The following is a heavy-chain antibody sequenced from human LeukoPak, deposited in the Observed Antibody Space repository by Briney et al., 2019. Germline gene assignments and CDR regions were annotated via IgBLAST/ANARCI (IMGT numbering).Heavy chain of an antibody. CDR3: AGRQLTDRQKSEDFDY. V-gene: IGHV4-39*01. CDR1: GGSISSSSYY. Sequence: SETLSLTCTVSGGSISSSSYYWGWIRQPPGKGLEWIGSIYYSGSTYYNPSLKSRVTISVDTSKNQFSLKLSSVTAADTAVYYCAGRQLTDRQKSEDFDYWGQGTLVTVSS. J-gene: IGHJ4*02. CDR2: IYYSGST. D-gene: IGHD1-14*01.